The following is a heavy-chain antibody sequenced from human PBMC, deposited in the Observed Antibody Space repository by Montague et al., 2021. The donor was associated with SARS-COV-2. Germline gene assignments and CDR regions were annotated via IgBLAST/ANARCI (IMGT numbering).Heavy chain of an antibody. D-gene: IGHD3-22*01. CDR3: ARGMHYYDSSGYYFDY. V-gene: IGHV4-59*01. J-gene: IGHJ4*02. CDR1: GGSISSYY. Sequence: ETLSLTCTASGGSISSYYWSWIRQPPGKGLEWIGYIYYSGSTNYNPSLKSRVTISVDTSKNQFSLKLSSVTAADTAVYYCARGMHYYDSSGYYFDYWGQGTLVTVST. CDR2: IYYSGST.